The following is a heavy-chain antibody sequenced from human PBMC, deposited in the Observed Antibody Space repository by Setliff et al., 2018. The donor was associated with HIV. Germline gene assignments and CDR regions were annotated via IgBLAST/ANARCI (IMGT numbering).Heavy chain of an antibody. CDR3: TKHSRYYDGSGYS. Sequence: WGSLRLSCAASGFTFNNYAISWVRQAPGKGLEWVSIVYSGGGATLYANSAKGRFIISRDNSKNTVSLQMNSLRADDTAIYYCTKHSRYYDGSGYSWGQGTLVTVSS. CDR2: VYSGGGAT. CDR1: GFTFNNYA. J-gene: IGHJ5*02. V-gene: IGHV3-23*03. D-gene: IGHD3-22*01.